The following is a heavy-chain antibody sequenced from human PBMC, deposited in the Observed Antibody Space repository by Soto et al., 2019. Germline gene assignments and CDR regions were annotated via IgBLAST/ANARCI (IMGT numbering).Heavy chain of an antibody. CDR3: ARDQGYYGSGRPGWLDP. D-gene: IGHD3-10*01. Sequence: SETLSLTCTVSGGSISSGGYYWSWIRQHPGKGLEWIGYIYYSGSTYYNPSLKSRVTISVDTSKNQFSLKLSSVTAADTAVYYCARDQGYYGSGRPGWLDPWGQGTLVTVSS. J-gene: IGHJ5*02. CDR2: IYYSGST. CDR1: GGSISSGGYY. V-gene: IGHV4-31*03.